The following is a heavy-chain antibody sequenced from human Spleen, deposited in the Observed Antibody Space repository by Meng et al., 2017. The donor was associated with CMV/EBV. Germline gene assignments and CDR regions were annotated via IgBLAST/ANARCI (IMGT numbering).Heavy chain of an antibody. V-gene: IGHV5-51*01. Sequence: GGSLRLSCRGSGSSFTTYWIGWVRQMPGKGLEWMGIIYPGDSDTRYSPSFQGQVTISADKSISTAYLQWSSLKASDTAMYYCARLSYYGSGSYYDAWGQGTTVTVSS. J-gene: IGHJ6*02. CDR3: ARLSYYGSGSYYDA. CDR2: IYPGDSDT. D-gene: IGHD3-10*01. CDR1: GSSFTTYW.